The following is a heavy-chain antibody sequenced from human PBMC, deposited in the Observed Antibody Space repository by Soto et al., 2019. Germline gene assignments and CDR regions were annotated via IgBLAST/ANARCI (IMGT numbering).Heavy chain of an antibody. V-gene: IGHV5-51*01. Sequence: PGEYLKISCKGSGYSFTSYWIGWVRQMPGKGLEWMGIIYPGDSDTRYSPSFQGQVTISADKSISTAYLQWSSLKASDTAMYYCAGGGVRGVITRTRDYYGMDVWGQGNTVTVSS. CDR1: GYSFTSYW. CDR2: IYPGDSDT. J-gene: IGHJ6*02. CDR3: AGGGVRGVITRTRDYYGMDV. D-gene: IGHD3-10*01.